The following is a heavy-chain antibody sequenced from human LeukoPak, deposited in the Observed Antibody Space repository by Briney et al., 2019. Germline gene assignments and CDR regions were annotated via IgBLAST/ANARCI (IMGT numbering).Heavy chain of an antibody. D-gene: IGHD4-11*01. CDR3: ARILTTVTTEGYFDY. V-gene: IGHV1-2*02. J-gene: IGHJ4*02. CDR1: GYTFTGYY. Sequence: GASVKVSCKASGYTFTGYYMHWVRQAPGQGLEWMGWINPNSGGTNYAQKFQGRVTMTRETSISTAYMELSRLRSDDTAVYYCARILTTVTTEGYFDYWGQGTLVTVSS. CDR2: INPNSGGT.